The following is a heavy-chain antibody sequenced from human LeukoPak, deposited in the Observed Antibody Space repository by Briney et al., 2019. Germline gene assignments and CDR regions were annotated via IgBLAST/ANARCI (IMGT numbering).Heavy chain of an antibody. CDR1: GFTFSSFA. Sequence: GGSLRLSCAASGFTFSSFAMNWVRQAPGKGLQWVSAISESGGSTYNADSVKGRFTISRDNSKSTLYLQMNSLRAEDTAVYYCAKGRGSIVATNIDYWGQGTLVTVSS. J-gene: IGHJ4*02. CDR2: ISESGGST. V-gene: IGHV3-23*01. D-gene: IGHD5-12*01. CDR3: AKGRGSIVATNIDY.